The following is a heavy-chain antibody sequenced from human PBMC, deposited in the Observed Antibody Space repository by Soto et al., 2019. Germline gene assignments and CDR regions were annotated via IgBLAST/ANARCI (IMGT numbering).Heavy chain of an antibody. V-gene: IGHV3-33*06. Sequence: GGSLRLSCAASGFTFSSYGMHWVRQAPGKGLEWVAVIWYDGSNKYYADSVKGRFTISRDNSKNTLYLQMSSLRAEDTAIYYCAKDQLGYGEYYFDYWGQGTLVTVSS. D-gene: IGHD5-18*01. CDR2: IWYDGSNK. CDR1: GFTFSSYG. CDR3: AKDQLGYGEYYFDY. J-gene: IGHJ4*02.